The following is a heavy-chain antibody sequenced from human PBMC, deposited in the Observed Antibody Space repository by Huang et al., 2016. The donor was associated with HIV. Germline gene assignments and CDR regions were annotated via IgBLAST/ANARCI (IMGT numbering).Heavy chain of an antibody. J-gene: IGHJ4*02. Sequence: QVQLVQSGAEVKRPGASLKVSCKTSGFTFTNYGFSWVRKAPGQGLGGLGGVSAKSGEINYEVKFEGRVSMTTDTTSGTAYMELRRLTSDDTATYYCVRESLYFGDFLFDHWGQGTPVTVSA. V-gene: IGHV1-18*04. D-gene: IGHD3-10*01. CDR1: GFTFTNYG. CDR3: VRESLYFGDFLFDH. CDR2: VSAKSGEI.